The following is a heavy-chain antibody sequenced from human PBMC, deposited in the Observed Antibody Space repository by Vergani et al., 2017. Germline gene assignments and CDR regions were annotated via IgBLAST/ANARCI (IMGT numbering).Heavy chain of an antibody. Sequence: QVQLQQRGAGLLKPSETLSLTCGISGASFSGYHCSWIRQSPGKGLEWIGEITDGGGTNYNPSLASRVSMSLDLAENQFSLRLDSVTAADTAMYYCARMGGYDEGDAFRIGYFDSWGPGILVTVSS. CDR1: GASFSGYH. J-gene: IGHJ4*02. CDR3: ARMGGYDEGDAFRIGYFDS. CDR2: ITDGGGT. D-gene: IGHD3-22*01. V-gene: IGHV4-34*01.